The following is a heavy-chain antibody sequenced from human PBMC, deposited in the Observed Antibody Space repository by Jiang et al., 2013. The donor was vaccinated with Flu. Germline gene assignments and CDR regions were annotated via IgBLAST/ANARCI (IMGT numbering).Heavy chain of an antibody. V-gene: IGHV1-18*01. D-gene: IGHD3-16*02. CDR3: ARDPNDYVWGSYRYPIDY. J-gene: IGHJ4*02. CDR1: GYTFTSYG. CDR2: ISAYNGNT. Sequence: GAEVKKPGASVKVSCKASGYTFTSYGISWVRQAPGQGLEWMGWISAYNGNTNYAQKLQGRVTMTTDTSTSTAYMELRSLRSDDTAVYYCARDPNDYVWGSYRYPIDYWGQGTLVTVSS.